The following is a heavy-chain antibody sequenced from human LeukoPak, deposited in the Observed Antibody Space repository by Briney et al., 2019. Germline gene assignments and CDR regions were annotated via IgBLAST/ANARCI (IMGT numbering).Heavy chain of an antibody. CDR3: ARHYGP. Sequence: PSETLSLTCTVSGGSISNYYWSWIRQPPGKALEWIGYIYYTGTTKYNPSLKSRATISLDTSKNQFSLKLNSVTAADTAVYYCARHYGPWGQGTLVTVSS. V-gene: IGHV4-59*08. CDR2: IYYTGTT. J-gene: IGHJ5*02. D-gene: IGHD3-10*01. CDR1: GGSISNYY.